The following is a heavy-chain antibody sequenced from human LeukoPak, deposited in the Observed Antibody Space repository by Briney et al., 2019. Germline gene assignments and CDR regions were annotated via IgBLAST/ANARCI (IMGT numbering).Heavy chain of an antibody. CDR3: ARDFRPPNAGSGNYERMFDP. Sequence: PGGSLRLSCAASGFTFDDYAMHWVRQAPGKGLEWVSGISWNSGSIGYADSVKGRFTISRDNAKNSLYLQMNSLRAEDTAVYYCARDFRPPNAGSGNYERMFDPWGQGTLVTVSS. J-gene: IGHJ5*02. CDR1: GFTFDDYA. D-gene: IGHD3-10*01. V-gene: IGHV3-9*01. CDR2: ISWNSGSI.